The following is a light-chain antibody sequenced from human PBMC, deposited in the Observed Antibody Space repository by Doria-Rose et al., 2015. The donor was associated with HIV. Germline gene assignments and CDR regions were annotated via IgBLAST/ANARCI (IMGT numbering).Light chain of an antibody. V-gene: IGKV1-9*01. CDR1: QGISRY. CDR2: GAS. J-gene: IGKJ1*01. CDR3: QQFDSFPRT. Sequence: PQSPSFLSASVGVRVTITCRASQGISRYLAWYQQKPGKAPTLLIFGASTLQSGVPSRFSGSGSGTEFTLTISSLQPEDFAAYYCQQFDSFPRTFGQGTKVELK.